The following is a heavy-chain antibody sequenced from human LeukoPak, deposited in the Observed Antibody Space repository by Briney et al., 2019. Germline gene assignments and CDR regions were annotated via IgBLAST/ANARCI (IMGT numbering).Heavy chain of an antibody. Sequence: ASVKVSCKASSYTFTDYAFTWVRQAPGQGLEWMGWISAYNGNTNYAQKLQGRVTMTTDTSTSTAYMELRSLRSDDTAVYYCARGLEWLTRRHTWFDPWGQGTLVTVSS. CDR1: SYTFTDYA. CDR3: ARGLEWLTRRHTWFDP. CDR2: ISAYNGNT. V-gene: IGHV1-18*01. D-gene: IGHD3-3*01. J-gene: IGHJ5*02.